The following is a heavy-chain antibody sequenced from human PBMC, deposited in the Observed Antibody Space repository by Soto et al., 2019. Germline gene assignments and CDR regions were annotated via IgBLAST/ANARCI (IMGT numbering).Heavy chain of an antibody. D-gene: IGHD2-21*02. J-gene: IGHJ6*02. V-gene: IGHV3-74*01. Sequence: GGSLRLSCAASGFTFSSYWMHWVRQAPGKGLVWVSRINSDGSSTSYADSVKGRFTISRDNAKNTLYLQMNSLRAEDTAVYYCGRATSFAYCGGDCYSSYYYYYGMDVWGQGTTVTVSS. CDR2: INSDGSST. CDR1: GFTFSSYW. CDR3: GRATSFAYCGGDCYSSYYYYYGMDV.